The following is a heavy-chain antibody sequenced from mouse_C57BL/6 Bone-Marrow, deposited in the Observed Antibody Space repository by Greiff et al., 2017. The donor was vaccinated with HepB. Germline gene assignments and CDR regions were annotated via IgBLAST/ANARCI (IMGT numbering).Heavy chain of an antibody. V-gene: IGHV3-6*01. CDR3: ARGGGYWAY. CDR2: ISYDGSN. D-gene: IGHD2-3*01. CDR1: GYSITSGYY. Sequence: EVKLMESGPGLVKPSQSLSLTCSVTGYSITSGYYWNWIRQFPGNKLEWMGYISYDGSNNYNPSLKNRISITRDTSKNQFFLKLNSVTTEDTATYYCARGGGYWAYWGQGTLVTVSA. J-gene: IGHJ3*01.